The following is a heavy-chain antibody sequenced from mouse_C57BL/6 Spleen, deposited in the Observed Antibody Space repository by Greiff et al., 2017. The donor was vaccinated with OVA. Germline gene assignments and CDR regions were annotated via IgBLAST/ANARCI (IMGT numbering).Heavy chain of an antibody. J-gene: IGHJ4*01. Sequence: VQLQQSGPELVKPGASVKISCKASGYSFTGYYMNWVKQSPEKSLEWIGEINPSTGGTTYNQKFKAKATLTVDKSSSTAYMQLKSLTSEDSAVYYCARRGYYGSSLYAMDDWGQGTSVTVSS. V-gene: IGHV1-42*01. CDR1: GYSFTGYY. CDR3: ARRGYYGSSLYAMDD. D-gene: IGHD1-1*01. CDR2: INPSTGGT.